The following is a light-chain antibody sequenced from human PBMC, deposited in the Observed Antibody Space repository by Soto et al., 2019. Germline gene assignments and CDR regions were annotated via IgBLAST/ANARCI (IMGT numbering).Light chain of an antibody. Sequence: EIVLTQSPFTLSFSPVERSTLSCSASQSVSSSYLAWYQQKPGQAPRLLIYGASTRATGIPARFSGSGSGTEFTLTISSLQSEDFAVYYCQQYNNWPWTFGQGTKVDIK. CDR2: GAS. CDR1: QSVSSS. V-gene: IGKV3-15*01. J-gene: IGKJ1*01. CDR3: QQYNNWPWT.